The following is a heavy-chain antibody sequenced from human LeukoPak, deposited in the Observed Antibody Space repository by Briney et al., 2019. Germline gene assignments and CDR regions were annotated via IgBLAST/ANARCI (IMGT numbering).Heavy chain of an antibody. CDR2: INTDGSTT. D-gene: IGHD2/OR15-2a*01. CDR1: GFTFSSRW. V-gene: IGHV3-74*01. Sequence: GGSLRLSCVASGFTFSSRWMHWVRQAPGKGQVWVSIINTDGSTTRYADFVEGRFTISRNNARNTLYLEMNSLRVEDTAVYFCARDISRTMDVWGQGTTVT. CDR3: ARDISRTMDV. J-gene: IGHJ6*02.